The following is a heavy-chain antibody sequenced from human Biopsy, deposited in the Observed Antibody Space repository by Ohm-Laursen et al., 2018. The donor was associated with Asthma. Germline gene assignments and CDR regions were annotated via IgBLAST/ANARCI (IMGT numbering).Heavy chain of an antibody. Sequence: SVKASCKASGDSFSNYAISWVRQAPGQGLGWMGGLIPVLGTPDHAQMFEGRVTITADESTSTAYMELSSLSSEDTAVYYCARGYSGSGRIVYYYSGLEVWGQGTTVTVSS. CDR1: GDSFSNYA. D-gene: IGHD5-12*01. J-gene: IGHJ6*02. CDR3: ARGYSGSGRIVYYYSGLEV. CDR2: LIPVLGTP. V-gene: IGHV1-69*13.